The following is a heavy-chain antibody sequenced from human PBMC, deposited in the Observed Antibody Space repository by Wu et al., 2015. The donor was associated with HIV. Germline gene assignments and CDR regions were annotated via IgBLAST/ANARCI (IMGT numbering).Heavy chain of an antibody. Sequence: QVQLVQSGAEVKRPGASVRVSCKASGYSFTAYFLHWVRQAPGQGLEFVGRLNPRTGATDFAQKFQGRVAVTTDTSIDTAYMELYGLRPEDTAVYYCASGIQSGGANYWGQGTLVTVSS. D-gene: IGHD4-11*01. V-gene: IGHV1-2*02. J-gene: IGHJ4*02. CDR1: GYSFTAYF. CDR3: ASGIQSGGANY. CDR2: LNPRTGAT.